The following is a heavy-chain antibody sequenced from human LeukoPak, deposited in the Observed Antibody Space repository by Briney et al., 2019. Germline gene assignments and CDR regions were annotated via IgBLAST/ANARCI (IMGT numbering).Heavy chain of an antibody. CDR3: AKYYGDYYYYYYMDV. D-gene: IGHD4-17*01. CDR2: ISGSGGST. J-gene: IGHJ6*03. CDR1: GFTFSSYA. Sequence: GGSLRLSCATSGFTFSSYAMNWVRQAPGKGLEWVSAISGSGGSTYYADSVKGRFTISRDNSKNTLYLQMNSLRAEDTSVYYCAKYYGDYYYYYYMDVWGKGTTVTVSS. V-gene: IGHV3-23*01.